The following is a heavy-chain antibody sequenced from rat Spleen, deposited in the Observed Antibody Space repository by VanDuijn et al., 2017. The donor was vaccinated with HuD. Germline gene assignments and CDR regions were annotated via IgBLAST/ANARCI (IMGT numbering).Heavy chain of an antibody. D-gene: IGHD1-2*01. CDR2: MWTGGTT. Sequence: VQLRESGPGLVQPSQTLSLTCTVSGFSLTDYSVHWVRQPPGEGLEWMGVMWTGGTTAYNSALKSRLSFSRDTSKSQVFLRMNSLQTEDTAIYYCTRAYYSSLNWFAYWGQGTLVTVSS. CDR1: GFSLTDYS. J-gene: IGHJ3*01. CDR3: TRAYYSSLNWFAY. V-gene: IGHV2S63*01.